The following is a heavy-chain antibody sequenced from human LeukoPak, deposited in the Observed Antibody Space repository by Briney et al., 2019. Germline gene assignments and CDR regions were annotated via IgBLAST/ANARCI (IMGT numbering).Heavy chain of an antibody. D-gene: IGHD7-27*01. Sequence: SVKLSCKASGGTFSSYAINWVRQAPGQGLEWIGGIVPMFGTTNYAQRFQDRVTITPDKSTSTAYMELSSLRSEDTAVYFCTRLSNWGFPSFDSWGQGTLVTVSS. CDR3: TRLSNWGFPSFDS. J-gene: IGHJ4*02. CDR2: IVPMFGTT. V-gene: IGHV1-69*06. CDR1: GGTFSSYA.